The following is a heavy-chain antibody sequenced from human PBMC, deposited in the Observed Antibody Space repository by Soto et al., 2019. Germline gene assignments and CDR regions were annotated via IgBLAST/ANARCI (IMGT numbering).Heavy chain of an antibody. Sequence: EVQLVESGGTLVQPGGSLRLSCEASGFIVSSRYMSWIRQAPGKGLEWVSVIYTDGTTNYADSVKGRFTISRDNSKNTVYLQVNSLRAEDTAAYHCARVFGSGNECGLVCDVWGQGTLVTVSS. CDR2: IYTDGTT. D-gene: IGHD1-1*01. CDR1: GFIVSSRY. CDR3: ARVFGSGNECGLVCDV. J-gene: IGHJ4*02. V-gene: IGHV3-66*01.